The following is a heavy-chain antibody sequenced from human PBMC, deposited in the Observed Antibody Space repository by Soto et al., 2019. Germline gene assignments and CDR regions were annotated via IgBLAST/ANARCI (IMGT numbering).Heavy chain of an antibody. J-gene: IGHJ4*02. CDR2: VIPNLGVT. V-gene: IGHV1-69*04. D-gene: IGHD2-15*01. CDR3: ARDKGYCSDTSCPDFDY. Sequence: GASMKVCCKASGGTLSSYTFSLVRQAPGQGLEWMGRVIPNLGVTNYAKKFQGRFTIVVDTSTSTAYMELNSLRYEDTAVYYCARDKGYCSDTSCPDFDYWGQGTLVTVSS. CDR1: GGTLSSYT.